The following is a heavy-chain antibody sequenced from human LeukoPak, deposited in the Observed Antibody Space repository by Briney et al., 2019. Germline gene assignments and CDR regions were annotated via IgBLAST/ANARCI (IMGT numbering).Heavy chain of an antibody. CDR1: GGSISSYY. Sequence: PSETLSLTCTVSGGSISSYYWSWIRQPPGKGLEWIGYIYYSGSTNYNPSLKSRVTISVDTSKDRFSLKLSSVTAADTAVYYCARAGIAAADAWFDPWGQGTLVTVSS. CDR2: IYYSGST. CDR3: ARAGIAAADAWFDP. V-gene: IGHV4-59*01. J-gene: IGHJ5*02. D-gene: IGHD6-13*01.